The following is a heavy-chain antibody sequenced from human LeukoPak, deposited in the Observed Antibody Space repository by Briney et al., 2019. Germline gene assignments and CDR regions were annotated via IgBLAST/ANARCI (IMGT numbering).Heavy chain of an antibody. CDR2: ISYDGSNK. Sequence: QAGGSLRLSCAASGFTFSGYGMHWVRQAPGKGLEWVAVISYDGSNKYYADSVKGRFIISRDNSKNTLYVQMNSLRAEDTAVYYCAKYLAHSSGWLLDAFDIWGQGTMVTVSS. D-gene: IGHD6-19*01. CDR3: AKYLAHSSGWLLDAFDI. J-gene: IGHJ3*02. CDR1: GFTFSGYG. V-gene: IGHV3-30*18.